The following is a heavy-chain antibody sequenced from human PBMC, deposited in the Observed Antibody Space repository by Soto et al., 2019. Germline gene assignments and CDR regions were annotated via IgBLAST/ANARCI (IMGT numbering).Heavy chain of an antibody. V-gene: IGHV3-30*18. Sequence: PVGSLRLCCAASGFTFSSYGMHWVRQAPGKGLEWVAVISYDGSNKYYADSVKGRFTISRDNSENTLYLQMNSLRAEDTAVYYCAKGSSWTGHYYYGMDVWGQGTTVTVSS. J-gene: IGHJ6*02. CDR2: ISYDGSNK. D-gene: IGHD6-13*01. CDR1: GFTFSSYG. CDR3: AKGSSWTGHYYYGMDV.